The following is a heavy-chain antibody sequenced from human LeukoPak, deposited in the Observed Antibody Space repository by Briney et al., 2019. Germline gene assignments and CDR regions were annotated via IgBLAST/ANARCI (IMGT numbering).Heavy chain of an antibody. CDR2: MSWDGGST. D-gene: IGHD6-13*01. Sequence: GSLRLSCAASGFTFDDYTMHWVRQAPGKGLEWVSLMSWDGGSTYYADSVKGRFTISRDNSKNSLYLQMNSLRTEDTALYYCAKDIEDYVATAAGNFGGLDYWGQGTLVTVSS. CDR1: GFTFDDYT. J-gene: IGHJ4*02. V-gene: IGHV3-43*01. CDR3: AKDIEDYVATAAGNFGGLDY.